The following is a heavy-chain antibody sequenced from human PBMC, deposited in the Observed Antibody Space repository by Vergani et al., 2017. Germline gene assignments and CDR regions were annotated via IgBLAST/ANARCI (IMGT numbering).Heavy chain of an antibody. D-gene: IGHD6-13*01. Sequence: EVQLVQSGAEVKKPGATVKISCKVSGYTFTDYYMHWVQQAPGKGLEWMGLVDPEDGETIYAEKFQGRVTITADESTSTAYMELSSLRSEDTAVYYCARGGEGSYSSSWYQTNYFDYWGQGTLVAVSS. CDR2: VDPEDGET. CDR3: ARGGEGSYSSSWYQTNYFDY. V-gene: IGHV1-69-2*01. CDR1: GYTFTDYY. J-gene: IGHJ4*02.